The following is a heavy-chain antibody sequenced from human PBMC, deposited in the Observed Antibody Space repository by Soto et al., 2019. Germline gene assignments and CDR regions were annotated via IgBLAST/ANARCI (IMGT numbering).Heavy chain of an antibody. Sequence: GGSLRLSCAASGFTFSSYGMHWVRQAPGKGLEWVAVIWYDGSNKYYADSVKGRFTISRDNSKNTLYLQMNSLRAEDTAVYYCARDKVMEVATIETFDYWGQGTLVTVSS. J-gene: IGHJ4*02. CDR2: IWYDGSNK. CDR3: ARDKVMEVATIETFDY. CDR1: GFTFSSYG. D-gene: IGHD5-12*01. V-gene: IGHV3-33*01.